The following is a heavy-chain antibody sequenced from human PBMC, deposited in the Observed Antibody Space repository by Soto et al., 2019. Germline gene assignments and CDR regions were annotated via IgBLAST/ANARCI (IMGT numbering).Heavy chain of an antibody. Sequence: EVQLVESGGGLVQPGRSLRLSCAASGFPFGDYAMHWVRQAPGKGLEWVSGISWNSASIGYAASVKGRFTISRDNAKNSLYLQMNSLRAEDTALYYCARASYSTKWFYYYHYMDVWGKGTTVTVSS. CDR3: ARASYSTKWFYYYHYMDV. CDR1: GFPFGDYA. D-gene: IGHD6-13*01. CDR2: ISWNSASI. V-gene: IGHV3-9*01. J-gene: IGHJ6*03.